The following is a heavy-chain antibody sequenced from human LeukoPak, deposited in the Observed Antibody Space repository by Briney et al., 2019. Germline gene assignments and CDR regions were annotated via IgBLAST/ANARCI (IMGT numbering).Heavy chain of an antibody. CDR3: ARGVAGGNWFDP. V-gene: IGHV3-53*01. CDR1: GFTVSSNY. CDR2: IYSGGGT. D-gene: IGHD6-19*01. Sequence: GGSLRLSCAASGFTVSSNYMSWVRQAPGKGLEWVSVIYSGGGTYYADSVKGRFTISRDISKNILYFQMNSLRAEDTAVYYCARGVAGGNWFDPWGQGTLVTVSS. J-gene: IGHJ5*02.